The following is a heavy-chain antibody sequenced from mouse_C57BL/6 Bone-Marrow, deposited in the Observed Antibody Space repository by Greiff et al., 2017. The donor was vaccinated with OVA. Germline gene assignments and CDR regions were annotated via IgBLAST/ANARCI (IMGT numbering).Heavy chain of an antibody. CDR3: ARHNIPRLDY. D-gene: IGHD2-10*02. CDR2: ISSGGSYT. CDR1: GFTFSSYG. V-gene: IGHV5-6*01. Sequence: EVQRVESGGDLVKPGGSLKLSCAASGFTFSSYGMSWVRQTPDKRLEWVATISSGGSYTYYPDSVKGRFTISRDNAKNTLYLQMSSLKSEDTAMYYCARHNIPRLDYWGQGTTLTVAS. J-gene: IGHJ2*01.